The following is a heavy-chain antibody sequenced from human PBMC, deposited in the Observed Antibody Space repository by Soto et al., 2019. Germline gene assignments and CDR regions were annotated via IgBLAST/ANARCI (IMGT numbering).Heavy chain of an antibody. V-gene: IGHV1-69*01. J-gene: IGHJ5*02. D-gene: IGHD6-13*01. Sequence: QVQLVQSGAEGKKPGSSVKVSCKASGGTFSSYAISWVRQAPGQGLEWMGGIIPIFGTANYAQKFQGRVTSTADESTSTAYMELSSLRSEDTAVYYCARDPLVTAAGTTNWFDPWGQGTLVTVSS. CDR1: GGTFSSYA. CDR2: IIPIFGTA. CDR3: ARDPLVTAAGTTNWFDP.